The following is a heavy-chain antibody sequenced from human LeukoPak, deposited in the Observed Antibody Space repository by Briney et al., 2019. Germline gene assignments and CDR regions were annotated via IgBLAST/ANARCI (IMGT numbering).Heavy chain of an antibody. Sequence: PSETLSLTCNVSGGSISSYYWNWIRQPPGKGLEWIGYIYYSGSTNYNPSLKSRVTISVDTSKNQFSLKLSSVTAADTAVYYCARDRVSWYEEDYYYYYMDVWGKGTTVTVSS. D-gene: IGHD6-13*01. V-gene: IGHV4-59*01. CDR3: ARDRVSWYEEDYYYYYMDV. CDR2: IYYSGST. J-gene: IGHJ6*03. CDR1: GGSISSYY.